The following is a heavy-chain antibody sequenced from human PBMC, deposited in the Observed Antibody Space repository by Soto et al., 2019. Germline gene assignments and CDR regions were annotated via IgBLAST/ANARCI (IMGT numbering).Heavy chain of an antibody. Sequence: QVPLVQSGAEVKKPGASVKVSCKASGYTFTSYGISWVRQAPGQGLEWMGWISAYNGNTNYAQKLQGRVTMTTDTSTSTAYMELRSLRSDDTAVYYCVREGVSIAVAEILDAFDIWGQGTMVTVSS. J-gene: IGHJ3*02. CDR1: GYTFTSYG. V-gene: IGHV1-18*01. D-gene: IGHD6-19*01. CDR2: ISAYNGNT. CDR3: VREGVSIAVAEILDAFDI.